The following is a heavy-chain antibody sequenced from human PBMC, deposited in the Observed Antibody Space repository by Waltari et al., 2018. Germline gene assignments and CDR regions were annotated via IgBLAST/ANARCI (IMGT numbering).Heavy chain of an antibody. V-gene: IGHV1-69*12. CDR1: GGTFSSYA. CDR2: IIPIFGPA. D-gene: IGHD1-26*01. Sequence: QVQLVQSGAEVKKPGSSVKVSCKASGGTFSSYAISWVRQAPGQGLEWMGGIIPIFGPANDAQKFQGRVTITADESTSTAYMELSSLRSEDTAVYYCAGGDYSGTYYSYYYYMDVWGKGTTVTISS. J-gene: IGHJ6*03. CDR3: AGGDYSGTYYSYYYYMDV.